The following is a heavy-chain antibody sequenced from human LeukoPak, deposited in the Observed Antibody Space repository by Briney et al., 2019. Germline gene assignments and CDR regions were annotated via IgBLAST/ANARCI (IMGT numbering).Heavy chain of an antibody. Sequence: GGSLRLSCAASGFTFDDYAMHWVRQAPGKGLEGVSGISWNSGSIGYADSVKGRFTISRDNAKNSLYLQMNSLRAEDTALYYCAKGYQVVVAATVFDYWGQGTLVTVSS. J-gene: IGHJ4*02. CDR1: GFTFDDYA. CDR2: ISWNSGSI. V-gene: IGHV3-9*01. CDR3: AKGYQVVVAATVFDY. D-gene: IGHD2-15*01.